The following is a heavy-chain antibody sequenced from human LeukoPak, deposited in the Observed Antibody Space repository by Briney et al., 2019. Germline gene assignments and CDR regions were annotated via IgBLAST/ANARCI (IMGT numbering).Heavy chain of an antibody. D-gene: IGHD3-10*01. Sequence: ASVKVSCKASGGTFSSYAISWVRQAPGQGPEWMGWINLHRGATNYAQKLQGRVTMTTDTSTSTAYMELRSLRSDDTAVYYCARSQEYWFGDPLGYWGQGTLVTVSS. J-gene: IGHJ4*02. CDR3: ARSQEYWFGDPLGY. CDR1: GGTFSSYA. V-gene: IGHV1-18*01. CDR2: INLHRGAT.